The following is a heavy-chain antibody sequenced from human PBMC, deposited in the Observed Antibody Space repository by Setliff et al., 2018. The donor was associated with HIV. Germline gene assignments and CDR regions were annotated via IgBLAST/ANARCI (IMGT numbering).Heavy chain of an antibody. D-gene: IGHD3-22*01. V-gene: IGHV3-49*04. CDR1: GFTFGDYA. J-gene: IGHJ4*02. CDR2: IRTKAYGGTT. CDR3: TRDSRYYYDISGYYPF. Sequence: PGGSLRLSCTASGFTFGDYAISWVRQAPGKGLEWVGFIRTKAYGGTTEYAASVKGRFTISRDDSRSIAHLQMNSLKTEDTAVYYCTRDSRYYYDISGYYPFWGQGTLVTVSS.